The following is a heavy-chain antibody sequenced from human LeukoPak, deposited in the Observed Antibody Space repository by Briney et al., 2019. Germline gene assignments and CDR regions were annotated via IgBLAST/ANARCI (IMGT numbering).Heavy chain of an antibody. D-gene: IGHD6-6*01. CDR2: ISYSGST. J-gene: IGHJ4*02. Sequence: SETLSLTCSVSGGSITVYYWKWIRQSPGKGLEWIGSISYSGSTNYNPSLKSRVTISIDTSKNRFSLKVSSVIAADTAMYYCARGGSRSYTSSTLDYRGQGTLVTVSS. CDR1: GGSITVYY. CDR3: ARGGSRSYTSSTLDY. V-gene: IGHV4-59*12.